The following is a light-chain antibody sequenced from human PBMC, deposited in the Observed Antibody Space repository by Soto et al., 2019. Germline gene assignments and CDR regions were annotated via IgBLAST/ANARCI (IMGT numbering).Light chain of an antibody. J-gene: IGKJ4*01. CDR2: AAS. Sequence: DIQVTQSPSSLSASLGDRVTITCRANQAIGVYLAWFQQQPGKVPKLLIYAASALQSGVPSRFSGSEYWTNLTLTISSLQPEDIATYYCPKYNSATRNFGGGTTVDI. CDR1: QAIGVY. V-gene: IGKV1-27*01. CDR3: PKYNSATRN.